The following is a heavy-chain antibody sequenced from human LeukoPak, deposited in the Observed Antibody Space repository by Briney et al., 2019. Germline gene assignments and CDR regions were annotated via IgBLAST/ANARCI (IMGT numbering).Heavy chain of an antibody. D-gene: IGHD3-22*01. CDR2: IRYDGSNK. CDR3: AKDPAYYYGSSAYYYFDY. Sequence: AGGSLRLSCAASGFTFSSYGMHWVRQAPGKGLEWVAFIRYDGSNKYYADSVKGRFTISRDNSKNTLYLQMNSLRAEDTAVYYCAKDPAYYYGSSAYYYFDYWGQGTLVTASS. CDR1: GFTFSSYG. J-gene: IGHJ4*02. V-gene: IGHV3-30*02.